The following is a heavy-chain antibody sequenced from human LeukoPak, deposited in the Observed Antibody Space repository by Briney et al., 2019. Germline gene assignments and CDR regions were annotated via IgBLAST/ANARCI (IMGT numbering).Heavy chain of an antibody. D-gene: IGHD1-26*01. CDR2: IYYSGST. CDR3: ARDRGAATWFDP. V-gene: IGHV4-61*08. J-gene: IGHJ5*02. CDR1: GGSISSGGYY. Sequence: PSETLSLTCTVSGGSISSGGYYWSWIRQPPGKGLEWIGYIYYSGSTNYNPSLKSRVTISVDTSKNQFSLKLSSVTAADTAVYYCARDRGAATWFDPWGQGTLVTVSS.